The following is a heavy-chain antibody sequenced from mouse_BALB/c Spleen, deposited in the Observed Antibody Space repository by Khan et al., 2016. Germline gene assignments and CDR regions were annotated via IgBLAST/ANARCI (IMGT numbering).Heavy chain of an antibody. CDR2: INPSTGYT. V-gene: IGHV1-7*01. D-gene: IGHD1-1*01. CDR3: ATSYYYGISYYAMDY. Sequence: QVQLKQSGAELAKPGASVKMSCKASGYTFTSYWMHWVKQRPGQGLEWIGYINPSTGYTEYNQKFKDKATLTADKSSSTAYMQLRSLTSEDSAVYYCATSYYYGISYYAMDYCGQGTSVPVSS. CDR1: GYTFTSYW. J-gene: IGHJ4*01.